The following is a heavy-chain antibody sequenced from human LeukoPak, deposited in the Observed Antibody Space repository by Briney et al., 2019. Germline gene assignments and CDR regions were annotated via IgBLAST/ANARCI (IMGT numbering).Heavy chain of an antibody. Sequence: GGSLRFSCAASGFTFSTYWMSWVRQAPGKGLEWVAIINQDGSQKYYVDSVKGRFTISRDNAKNSLYLQMDNLRVEDTAVYHCAKDVAWGRMDLWGQGTLATVSS. D-gene: IGHD3/OR15-3a*01. J-gene: IGHJ4*02. CDR3: AKDVAWGRMDL. V-gene: IGHV3-7*01. CDR2: INQDGSQK. CDR1: GFTFSTYW.